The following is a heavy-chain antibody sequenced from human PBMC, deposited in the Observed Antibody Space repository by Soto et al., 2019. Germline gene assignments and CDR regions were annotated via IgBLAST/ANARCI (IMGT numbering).Heavy chain of an antibody. Sequence: QLQLQESGPGLVKHSETLSLTCTVSGGSISSSSYYRGWIRQPPGKGLEWIGSIYYSGSTYYNPSLKRPVTKSVDTSQNQFSLKLSSETAADTAVYYCARPIYCSSTSCYRFDYWGQGTLVTVS. CDR2: IYYSGST. V-gene: IGHV4-39*01. D-gene: IGHD2-2*01. J-gene: IGHJ4*02. CDR1: GGSISSSSYY. CDR3: ARPIYCSSTSCYRFDY.